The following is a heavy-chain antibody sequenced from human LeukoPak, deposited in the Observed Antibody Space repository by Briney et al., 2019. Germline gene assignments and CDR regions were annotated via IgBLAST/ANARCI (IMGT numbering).Heavy chain of an antibody. Sequence: SETLSLTCTVSGGSISSYYWSWIRQPPGKGLEWIGYIYYSGSTNYNPSLKSRVTISVDTSKNQFSLKLSSVTAADTAVYYCARPGVGSGRYGALDIWGQGTMVTVSS. CDR2: IYYSGST. CDR3: ARPGVGSGRYGALDI. D-gene: IGHD5-18*01. J-gene: IGHJ3*02. CDR1: GGSISSYY. V-gene: IGHV4-59*08.